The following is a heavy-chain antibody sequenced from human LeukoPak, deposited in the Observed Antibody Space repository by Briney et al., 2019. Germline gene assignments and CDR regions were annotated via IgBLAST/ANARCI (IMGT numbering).Heavy chain of an antibody. CDR1: GYTFTGYY. D-gene: IGHD6-6*01. J-gene: IGHJ6*02. CDR2: INPNSGGT. Sequence: ASVKVSCKASGYTFTGYYMHWVRQAPGQGLEWMGWINPNSGGTNYAQKFQGRVTMTRDTSISTAYMELSRLRSDDTAVYYCAAARLNYYYYGMDVWGQGTTVTVSS. CDR3: AAARLNYYYYGMDV. V-gene: IGHV1-2*02.